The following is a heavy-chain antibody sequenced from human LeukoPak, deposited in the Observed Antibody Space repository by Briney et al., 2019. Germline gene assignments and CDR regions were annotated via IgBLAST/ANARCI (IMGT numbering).Heavy chain of an antibody. CDR1: GFTFRTYA. V-gene: IGHV3-23*01. CDR3: ATTVTLDF. CDR2: ITGTGGGGNKT. Sequence: GGSLRLSCAASGFTFRTYAMSWVRRAPGKGLEWVSVITGTGGGGNKTYYADSVRGRFSISRDDSKNVLFLQMNDLRVDDTAVYFCATTVTLDFWGQGTRVLVSS. D-gene: IGHD1-1*01. J-gene: IGHJ4*02.